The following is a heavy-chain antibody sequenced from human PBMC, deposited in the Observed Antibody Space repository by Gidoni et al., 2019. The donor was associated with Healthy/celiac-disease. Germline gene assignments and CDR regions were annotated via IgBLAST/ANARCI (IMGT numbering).Heavy chain of an antibody. J-gene: IGHJ2*01. CDR2: ISGSGGST. Sequence: EVQLLESGGGLVQPGGSLRLSCAASGFTFSSYAMSWVRQAPGKGLEWVSAISGSGGSTYYADSVKGRFTISRDNSKNTLYLQMNSLRAEDTAVYYCAKVRRGDSSGYYYRYFDLWGRGTLVTVSS. D-gene: IGHD3-22*01. V-gene: IGHV3-23*01. CDR3: AKVRRGDSSGYYYRYFDL. CDR1: GFTFSSYA.